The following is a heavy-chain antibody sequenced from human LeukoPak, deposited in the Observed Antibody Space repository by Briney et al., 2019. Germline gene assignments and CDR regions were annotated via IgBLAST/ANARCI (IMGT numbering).Heavy chain of an antibody. CDR2: IYYSGST. CDR1: GGSISSSSYY. CDR3: ARPYYYDSSGYLGGYFDY. J-gene: IGHJ4*02. Sequence: PSETLSLTCTVSGGSISSSSYYCGWIRQPPGKGLEWIGSIYYSGSTYYNPSLKSRVTISVDTSKNQFSLKLSSVTAADTAVYYCARPYYYDSSGYLGGYFDYWGQGTLVTVSS. V-gene: IGHV4-39*01. D-gene: IGHD3-22*01.